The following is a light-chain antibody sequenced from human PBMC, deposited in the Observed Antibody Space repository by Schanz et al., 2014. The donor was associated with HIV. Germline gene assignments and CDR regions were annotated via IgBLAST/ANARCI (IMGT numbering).Light chain of an antibody. Sequence: EVVLTQSPATLSLSPGERATLSCRASQSVSSSYLAWYQQKPGQAPRLLIYGASSRATGIPDRFSGSGSGTDFTLTISRVEPEDYAVYYCQQYGSSPWTFGQGTRVDVK. CDR1: QSVSSSY. V-gene: IGKV3-20*01. CDR2: GAS. CDR3: QQYGSSPWT. J-gene: IGKJ1*01.